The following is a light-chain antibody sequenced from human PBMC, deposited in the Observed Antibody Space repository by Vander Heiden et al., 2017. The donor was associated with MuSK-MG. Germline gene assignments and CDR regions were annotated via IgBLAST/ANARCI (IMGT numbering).Light chain of an antibody. Sequence: EIVLTHSPDTLLSSPGERATLPCRASQSVSSSYLGWLQQKPGQAPRLLIYDTSSRATGIPDRFSGSGSGTDFTLTISRLEPEDFAVYYCQQDGSSPRTFGQGTKVEIK. J-gene: IGKJ1*01. CDR1: QSVSSSY. CDR3: QQDGSSPRT. CDR2: DTS. V-gene: IGKV3-20*01.